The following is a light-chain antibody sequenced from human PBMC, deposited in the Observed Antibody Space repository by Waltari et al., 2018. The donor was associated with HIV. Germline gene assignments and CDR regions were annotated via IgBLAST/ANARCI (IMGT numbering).Light chain of an antibody. CDR2: RND. CDR3: VAWDDSLRGEL. J-gene: IGLJ2*01. CDR1: TSHTGSNY. Sequence: SVLTQPPSASGTHGQRVTISCSGTTSHTGSNYGFWYQHLPGTAPKLLIHRNDQRPSGVPDRFSASTSGTSASLAISGLRSEDEADYYCVAWDDSLRGELFGGGTKVAVL. V-gene: IGLV1-47*01.